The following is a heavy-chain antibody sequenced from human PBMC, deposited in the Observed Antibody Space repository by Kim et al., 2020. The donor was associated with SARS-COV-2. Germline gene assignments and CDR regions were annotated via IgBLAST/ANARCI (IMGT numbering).Heavy chain of an antibody. D-gene: IGHD3-3*01. V-gene: IGHV3-21*01. CDR2: ISSSSSYI. CDR3: ARDMGNFWSGELYYYYYMDV. Sequence: GGSLRLSCAASGFTFSSYSMNWVRQAPGKGLEWVSSISSSSSYIYYADSVKGRFTISRDNAKNSLYLQMNSLRAEDTAVYYCARDMGNFWSGELYYYYYMDVWGKGTTVTVSS. CDR1: GFTFSSYS. J-gene: IGHJ6*03.